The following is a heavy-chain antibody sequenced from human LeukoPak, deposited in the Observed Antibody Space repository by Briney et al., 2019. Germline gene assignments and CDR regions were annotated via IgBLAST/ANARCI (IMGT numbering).Heavy chain of an antibody. CDR3: ARCIVGALGQAFDV. J-gene: IGHJ3*01. D-gene: IGHD1-26*01. V-gene: IGHV3-33*08. CDR1: GFTFSSYG. CDR2: IWYGGSNK. Sequence: GGSLRLSCAASGFTFSSYGMHWVRQAPGKGLEWVAVIWYGGSNKYYADSVKGRFTISRDNAKNSLYLQMNSLRAEDTAIYYCARCIVGALGQAFDVWGQGTLVTVS.